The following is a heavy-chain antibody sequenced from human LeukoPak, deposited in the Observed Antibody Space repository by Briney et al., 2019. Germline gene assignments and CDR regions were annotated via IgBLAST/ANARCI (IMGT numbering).Heavy chain of an antibody. J-gene: IGHJ4*02. CDR3: TTVLLGGYGVY. V-gene: IGHV3-15*01. Sequence: PGGSLRLSCAASGFTFSNAWMSWVRQAPGKGLEWVGRTKSKTDGGTTDYAAPVKGRFTISRDDSKNTLYLQMNSLKTEDTAVYYCTTVLLGGYGVYWGQGTLVTVSS. CDR2: TKSKTDGGTT. CDR1: GFTFSNAW. D-gene: IGHD5-12*01.